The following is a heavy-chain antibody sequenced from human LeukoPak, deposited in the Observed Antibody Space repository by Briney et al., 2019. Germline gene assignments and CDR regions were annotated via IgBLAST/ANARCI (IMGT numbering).Heavy chain of an antibody. CDR3: ATSRLRAAYDI. Sequence: QPGGSLRLSCAASGFTFSNYWMTWVRQAPGQGLEWVTNIKCDGSEKHYADSVKGRFTISRDNAKNSLSLQINSLRAEDTAVYYCATSRLRAAYDIWGQGTLVTVSS. D-gene: IGHD4-17*01. CDR1: GFTFSNYW. J-gene: IGHJ3*02. V-gene: IGHV3-7*01. CDR2: IKCDGSEK.